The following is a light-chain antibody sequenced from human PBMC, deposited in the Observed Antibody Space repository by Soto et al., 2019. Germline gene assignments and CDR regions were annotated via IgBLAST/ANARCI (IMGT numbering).Light chain of an antibody. CDR3: QQYNSYS. J-gene: IGKJ1*01. CDR2: HAS. V-gene: IGKV1-5*01. CDR1: QSISNW. Sequence: DIQMTQSPSTLPASVGDRVTITCRASQSISNWLAWYQKKPGTAPKVLIYHASTLQSGVPSSFSGSGSGTEFTLTISSLQPDDFATYYCQQYNSYSFGQGTKVDIK.